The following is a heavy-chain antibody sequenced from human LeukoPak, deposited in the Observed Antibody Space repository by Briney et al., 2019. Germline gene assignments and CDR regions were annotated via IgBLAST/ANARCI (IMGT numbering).Heavy chain of an antibody. CDR3: ARGGGGYTKYGPDY. D-gene: IGHD4-11*01. CDR1: GFTFSGYG. J-gene: IGHJ4*02. CDR2: VRYDGSNK. V-gene: IGHV3-30*02. Sequence: GGSLRLSCAASGFTFSGYGMHWVRQAPGKGLEWISFVRYDGSNKYYADSVKGRFTISRDNSKNTLYLEMNNLRVEDTAVYYCARGGGGYTKYGPDYRGQGTLVTVSS.